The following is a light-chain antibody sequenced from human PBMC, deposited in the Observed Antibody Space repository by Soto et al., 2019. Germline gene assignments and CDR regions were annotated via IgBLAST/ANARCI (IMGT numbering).Light chain of an antibody. J-gene: IGLJ2*01. CDR2: SNN. CDR3: ASWDDSLHCRVV. V-gene: IGLV1-44*01. Sequence: QSVLTQPPSASGTPGQRVTISCSGSSSNIGSNTVNWYQQLPGTAPKLLIYSNNQRPSGVPDRFSGSKSGTSASLAISGLQSEDEADYYCASWDDSLHCRVVFGGGTKLTVL. CDR1: SSNIGSNT.